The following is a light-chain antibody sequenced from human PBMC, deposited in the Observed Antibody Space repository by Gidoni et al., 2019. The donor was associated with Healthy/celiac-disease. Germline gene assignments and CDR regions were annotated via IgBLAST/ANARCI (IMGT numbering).Light chain of an antibody. Sequence: DIQMTQSPSSLSASVGDRVTITSQASQDISNYLNWYQQKPGKAPKLLIYDASNLETGIPARFSGSGSGTDFTFTISSLQPEDIATYYCQQYDSLPYTFGQGTKLEIK. CDR2: DAS. V-gene: IGKV1-33*01. CDR1: QDISNY. CDR3: QQYDSLPYT. J-gene: IGKJ2*01.